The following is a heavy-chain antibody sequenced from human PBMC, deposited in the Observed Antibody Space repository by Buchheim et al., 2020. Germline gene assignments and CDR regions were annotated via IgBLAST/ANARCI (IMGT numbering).Heavy chain of an antibody. CDR3: AKVGAISTALYYFDY. CDR2: ISYDGSNK. D-gene: IGHD1-26*01. J-gene: IGHJ4*02. V-gene: IGHV3-30*18. Sequence: QVQLVESGGGVVQPGRSLRLSCAASGFTFNSYGMHWVRQAPGKGLEWVAVISYDGSNKYYADSVKGRFTISRDNSKNTLYLQMNSLRAEDTAVYYCAKVGAISTALYYFDYWGQGTL. CDR1: GFTFNSYG.